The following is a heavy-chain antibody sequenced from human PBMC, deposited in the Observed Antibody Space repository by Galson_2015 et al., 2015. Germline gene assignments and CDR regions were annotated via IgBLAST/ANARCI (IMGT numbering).Heavy chain of an antibody. V-gene: IGHV3-7*01. Sequence: SMRLACAPYGFTFSNYWMTWGRQAPGKGLEWVANIKHDGSEKYYVDSVKGRFTISRDNAKNSLYMQMNNLRAEDTAMYYCATSIAVAGSGLGVVFDFWGQGTLVTVAS. D-gene: IGHD6-19*01. CDR2: IKHDGSEK. CDR1: GFTFSNYW. CDR3: ATSIAVAGSGLGVVFDF. J-gene: IGHJ4*02.